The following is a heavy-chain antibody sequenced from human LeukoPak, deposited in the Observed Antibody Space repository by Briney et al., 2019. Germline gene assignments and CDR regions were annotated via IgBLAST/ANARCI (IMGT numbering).Heavy chain of an antibody. J-gene: IGHJ3*02. V-gene: IGHV3-66*01. CDR1: GFTVSTNY. CDR2: IYSGGTT. CDR3: ARIYSGRNKGDTFDI. D-gene: IGHD1-26*01. Sequence: GGSLRLSCAASGFTVSTNYMNWVRQAPGKGLEWVSVIYSGGTTNYADSVKGRFTISRDNSKNMLFLQMNSLRAEDTALYYCARIYSGRNKGDTFDIWGQGTIVTVSS.